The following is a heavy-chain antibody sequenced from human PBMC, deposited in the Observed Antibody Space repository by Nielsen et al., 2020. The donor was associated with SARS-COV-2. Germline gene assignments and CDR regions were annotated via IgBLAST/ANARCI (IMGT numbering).Heavy chain of an antibody. Sequence: SETLSLTCTVSGASISSLSLYWGWIRQPPGKGLEWIGSIYHSGSAYYDSSLKSRVTISVDTSKNQFSLNLSSATAADTAVYYCARTPSSGWPYYYYYMDVWGKGTTVTVSS. D-gene: IGHD6-19*01. V-gene: IGHV4-39*01. J-gene: IGHJ6*03. CDR1: GASISSLSLY. CDR3: ARTPSSGWPYYYYYMDV. CDR2: IYHSGSA.